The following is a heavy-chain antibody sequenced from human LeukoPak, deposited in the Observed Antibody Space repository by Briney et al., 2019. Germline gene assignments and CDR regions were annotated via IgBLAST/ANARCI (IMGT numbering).Heavy chain of an antibody. D-gene: IGHD6-13*01. CDR1: GYSISSGYY. V-gene: IGHV4-38-2*02. CDR2: IYHSGST. Sequence: SETLSLTCTVSGYSISSGYYWGWIRQPPGKGLEWIGSIYHSGSTYYNPSLKSRVTISVDTSKNQFSLKLSSVTAADTAVYYCARDGIAAAGNIDYWGQGTLVTVSS. J-gene: IGHJ4*02. CDR3: ARDGIAAAGNIDY.